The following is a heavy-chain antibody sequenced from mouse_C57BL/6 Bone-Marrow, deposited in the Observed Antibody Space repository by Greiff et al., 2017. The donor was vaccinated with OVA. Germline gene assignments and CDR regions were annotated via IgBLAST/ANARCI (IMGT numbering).Heavy chain of an antibody. V-gene: IGHV1-64*01. Sequence: QVQLKQPGAELVKPGASVKLSCKASGYTFTSYWMHWVKQRPGQGLEWIGMIHPNSGSTNYNEKFKSKATLTVDKSSSTAYMQLSSLTSEYSAVYYCARRPHYYDSSSLYYFDYWGQGTTLTVSS. J-gene: IGHJ2*01. CDR3: ARRPHYYDSSSLYYFDY. CDR2: IHPNSGST. CDR1: GYTFTSYW. D-gene: IGHD1-1*01.